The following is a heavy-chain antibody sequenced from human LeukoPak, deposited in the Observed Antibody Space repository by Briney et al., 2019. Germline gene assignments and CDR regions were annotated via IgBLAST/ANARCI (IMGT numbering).Heavy chain of an antibody. CDR3: AKNPFPRITIFGVVIRPNNYFDY. D-gene: IGHD3-3*01. CDR2: ISGSGDST. V-gene: IGHV3-23*01. Sequence: GGSLRLSCAASGFTFSSYAMTWVRQAPGKGLEWVSAISGSGDSTFNADSVKGRFTISRDNSKNTLYLQMNSLRAEDTAVYYCAKNPFPRITIFGVVIRPNNYFDYWGQGTLVTVSS. CDR1: GFTFSSYA. J-gene: IGHJ4*02.